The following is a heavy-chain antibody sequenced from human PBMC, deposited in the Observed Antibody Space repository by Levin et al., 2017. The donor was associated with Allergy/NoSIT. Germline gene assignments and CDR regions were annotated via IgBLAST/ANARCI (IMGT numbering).Heavy chain of an antibody. J-gene: IGHJ6*02. Sequence: GGSLRLSCVASGFTFSKAWMSWVRQAPGKGLEWVGRIKSKTDGGTTDYAAPVKGRFTISRDDSKNMLYLQMNSLKTEDTAVYYCTTGGGGLHQISLYYYGMDVWGQGTTVTVSS. V-gene: IGHV3-15*01. D-gene: IGHD3-16*01. CDR1: GFTFSKAW. CDR3: TTGGGGLHQISLYYYGMDV. CDR2: IKSKTDGGTT.